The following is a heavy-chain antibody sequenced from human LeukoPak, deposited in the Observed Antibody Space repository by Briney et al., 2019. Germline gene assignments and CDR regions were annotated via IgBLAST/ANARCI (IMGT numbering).Heavy chain of an antibody. V-gene: IGHV4-34*01. Sequence: SETLSLTCAVSGGSFSGYYWIWIRQPPGKGLEWIGEINHIGSTNYNPSLRSRVTLSVDTSKNQFSLKVSSVTAADTAVYFCARRGNWNEVPPRNWFVPWGQGTLVTVSS. CDR3: ARRGNWNEVPPRNWFVP. D-gene: IGHD1-1*01. CDR1: GGSFSGYY. J-gene: IGHJ5*02. CDR2: INHIGST.